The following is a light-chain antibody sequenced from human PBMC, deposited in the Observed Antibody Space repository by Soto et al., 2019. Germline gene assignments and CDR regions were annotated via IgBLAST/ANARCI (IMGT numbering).Light chain of an antibody. V-gene: IGKV3-15*01. J-gene: IGKJ1*01. CDR2: GAS. CDR3: QQYNNWPPGT. CDR1: QSVSSN. Sequence: EIVMTQSPATLSVSPGERATLSCRASQSVSSNLAWYQQKPGQAPMLLIYGASTRAPGIPARFSGSGSGTEFTLTISSLQSEDFAVYYCQQYNNWPPGTFGQGTKVEIK.